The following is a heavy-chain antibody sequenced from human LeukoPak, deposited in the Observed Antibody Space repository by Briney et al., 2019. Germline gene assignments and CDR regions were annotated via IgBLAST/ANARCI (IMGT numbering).Heavy chain of an antibody. CDR1: GFTFSSYS. J-gene: IGHJ6*04. V-gene: IGHV3-21*01. Sequence: GGSLRLSCAASGFTFSSYSMNWVRQAPGKGLEWVSSISSSSSYIYYADSVKGRFTISRDNAKNSLYLQMNSLRAEDTTVYYCARDRNDIPGHYGMDVWGKGTTVTVSS. CDR2: ISSSSSYI. CDR3: ARDRNDIPGHYGMDV. D-gene: IGHD3-9*01.